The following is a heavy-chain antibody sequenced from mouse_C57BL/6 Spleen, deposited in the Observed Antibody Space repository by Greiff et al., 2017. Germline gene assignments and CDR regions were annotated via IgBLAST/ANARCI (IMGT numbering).Heavy chain of an antibody. CDR3: ARASNLYYFDY. V-gene: IGHV5-4*03. CDR2: ISDGGSYT. CDR1: GFTFSSYA. D-gene: IGHD2-5*01. Sequence: EVKVVESGGGLVKPGGSLKLSCAASGFTFSSYAMSWVRQTPEKRLEWVATISDGGSYTYYPDNVKGRFTISRDNAKNNLYLQMSHLKSEDTAMYYCARASNLYYFDYWGQGTTLTVSS. J-gene: IGHJ2*01.